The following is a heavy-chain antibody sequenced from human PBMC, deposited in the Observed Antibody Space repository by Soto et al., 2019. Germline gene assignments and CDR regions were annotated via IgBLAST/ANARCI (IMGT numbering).Heavy chain of an antibody. Sequence: GESLKISCKGSGYSFTIYWISWVRQMPGKGLEWMGRIDPSDSYTNYSPSFQGHVTISADKSISTAYLQWSSLKASDTAMYYCXRSLEWGSRPTPYGMDVWGPGTTVTVSS. CDR3: XRSLEWGSRPTPYGMDV. J-gene: IGHJ6*02. D-gene: IGHD3-3*01. CDR1: GYSFTIYW. V-gene: IGHV5-10-1*01. CDR2: IDPSDSYT.